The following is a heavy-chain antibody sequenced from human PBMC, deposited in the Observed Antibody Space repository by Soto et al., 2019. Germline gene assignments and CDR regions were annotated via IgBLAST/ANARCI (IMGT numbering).Heavy chain of an antibody. Sequence: QVQLQESGPGLVKPSETLSLTCTVSGGSISSYYWSWIRQPPGKGLEWIGYIYYSGSTNYNPSPKSRVTISVDTSKNQFSLKLSSVTAADTAVYYCARASLTYYYDSSGYYVSWFDPWGQGTLVTVSS. CDR3: ARASLTYYYDSSGYYVSWFDP. D-gene: IGHD3-22*01. CDR2: IYYSGST. V-gene: IGHV4-59*01. J-gene: IGHJ5*02. CDR1: GGSISSYY.